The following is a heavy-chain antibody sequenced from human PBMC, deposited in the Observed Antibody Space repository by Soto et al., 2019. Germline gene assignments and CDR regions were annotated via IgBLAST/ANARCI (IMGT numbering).Heavy chain of an antibody. CDR2: IYSGGST. V-gene: IGHV3-66*01. Sequence: GSLRLSCAPSGFTLGTKYMSWVRQAPGKGLEWVSVIYSGGSTFYADSVRGRFTISRDNSKNTVNLQMNSLRAEDPAVYYCARDPWAADYWGQGTLVTVSS. CDR3: ARDPWAADY. D-gene: IGHD3-16*01. CDR1: GFTLGTKY. J-gene: IGHJ4*02.